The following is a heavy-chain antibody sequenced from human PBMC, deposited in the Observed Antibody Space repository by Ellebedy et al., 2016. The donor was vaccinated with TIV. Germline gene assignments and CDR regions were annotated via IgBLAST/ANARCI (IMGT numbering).Heavy chain of an antibody. D-gene: IGHD3-22*01. V-gene: IGHV4-34*01. CDR1: GGSFSGYY. CDR3: ARGRKEGGYPFDY. J-gene: IGHJ4*02. Sequence: SETLSLXCAVYGGSFSGYYWSWIRQPPGKGLEWIGEINHSGSTNYNPSLKSRVTISVDTSKNQFSLKLSSVTAADTAVYYCARGRKEGGYPFDYWGQGTLVTVSS. CDR2: INHSGST.